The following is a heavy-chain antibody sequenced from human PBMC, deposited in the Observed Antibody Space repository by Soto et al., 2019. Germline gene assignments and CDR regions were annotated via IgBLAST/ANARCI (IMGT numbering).Heavy chain of an antibody. Sequence: SETLDLTCTVSGASISSYYWTWIRQPPGKGLEWIGYIYYSGSTNYNPSLKSRVTISVDTSKNQFSLKLSSVTAADTAVYYCARDPGRFDDYGDSDAFDIWGQGTMVTVSS. CDR2: IYYSGST. CDR1: GASISSYY. D-gene: IGHD4-17*01. J-gene: IGHJ3*02. V-gene: IGHV4-59*01. CDR3: ARDPGRFDDYGDSDAFDI.